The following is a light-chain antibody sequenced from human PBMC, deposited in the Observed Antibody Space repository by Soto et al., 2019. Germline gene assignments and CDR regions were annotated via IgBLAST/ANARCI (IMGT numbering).Light chain of an antibody. V-gene: IGKV1-39*01. CDR2: AAS. CDR1: QSISSY. J-gene: IGKJ5*01. CDR3: QQSYRIPRT. Sequence: DIQMTQSPSSLSASVGDRVTITWRASQSISSYVNWYKQKPGKAPKLLIYAASSLQRGVPSRFSGSGSGTDFTLTISSLQPEDFETYYCQQSYRIPRTFGQGTRLEIK.